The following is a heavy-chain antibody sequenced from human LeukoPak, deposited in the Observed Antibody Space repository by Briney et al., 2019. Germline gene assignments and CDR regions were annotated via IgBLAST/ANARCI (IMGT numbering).Heavy chain of an antibody. V-gene: IGHV4-61*05. CDR3: ARQSYSSSWAEYFQH. Sequence: SETLSLTCTVSGNSISTRSYYWGWIRQPPGKGLEWIGYIYYSGSTNYNPSLKSRVTISVDTSKNQFSLKLSSVTAADTAVYYCARQSYSSSWAEYFQHWGQGTLVTVSS. D-gene: IGHD6-13*01. CDR2: IYYSGST. J-gene: IGHJ1*01. CDR1: GNSISTRSYY.